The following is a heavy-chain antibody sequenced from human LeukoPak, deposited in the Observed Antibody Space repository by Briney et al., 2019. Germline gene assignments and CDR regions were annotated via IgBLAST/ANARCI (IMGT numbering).Heavy chain of an antibody. V-gene: IGHV4-59*01. Sequence: SEALSLTCTVSGGSISSYYWSWIRQPPGKGLEWIGYIYYSGSTNYNPSLKSRVTISVDTSKNQFSLKLSSVTAADTAVYYCARDSPWYEEGALYYFDYWGQGTLVTVSS. CDR1: GGSISSYY. D-gene: IGHD6-13*01. CDR3: ARDSPWYEEGALYYFDY. J-gene: IGHJ4*02. CDR2: IYYSGST.